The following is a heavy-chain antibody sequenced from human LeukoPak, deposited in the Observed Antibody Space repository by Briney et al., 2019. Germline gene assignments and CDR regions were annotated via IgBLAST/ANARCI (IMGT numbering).Heavy chain of an antibody. Sequence: SETLSLTCTVSGGSVSGYYWSWIRQPPGKGLEWIGNIYYRGSTNYNPSLKSRVTISVDTSKNQFSLKLSSVTAADTAVYYCARADAYSYGRFDFWGPGTLVTVSS. V-gene: IGHV4-59*02. CDR3: ARADAYSYGRFDF. CDR1: GGSVSGYY. J-gene: IGHJ4*02. CDR2: IYYRGST. D-gene: IGHD5-18*01.